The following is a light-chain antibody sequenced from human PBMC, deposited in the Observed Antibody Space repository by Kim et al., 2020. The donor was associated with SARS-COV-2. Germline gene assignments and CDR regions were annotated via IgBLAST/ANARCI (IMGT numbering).Light chain of an antibody. J-gene: IGKJ4*01. CDR1: QTISTW. Sequence: DIQMTQSPYMLSASVRDRVSITCRASQTISTWLAWYQHIPGKAPKLLIYKASSVEPRVPSRFSGSGAGTEFTLTISGLQPDDFATYYCQQYAAFPLTFGGGTKVDIK. CDR3: QQYAAFPLT. V-gene: IGKV1-5*03. CDR2: KAS.